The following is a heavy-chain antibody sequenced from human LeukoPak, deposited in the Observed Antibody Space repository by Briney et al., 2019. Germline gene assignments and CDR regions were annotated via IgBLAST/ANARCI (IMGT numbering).Heavy chain of an antibody. V-gene: IGHV3-23*01. CDR3: GSHFGVGYYFDY. J-gene: IGHJ4*02. D-gene: IGHD3-3*01. CDR1: GFTFSNYW. CDR2: ISGSNDDT. Sequence: GGSLRLSCAASGFTFSNYWMSWVRQAPGKGLEWVSAISGSNDDTFYADSVKGRFTLSRDNSKNTLYLQMNSLRAEDTAVYYCGSHFGVGYYFDYWGQGTLVTVSS.